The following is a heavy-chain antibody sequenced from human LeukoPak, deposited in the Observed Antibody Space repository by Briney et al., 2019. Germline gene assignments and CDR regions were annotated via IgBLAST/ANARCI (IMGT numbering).Heavy chain of an antibody. V-gene: IGHV3-66*01. CDR1: GFTVNGNY. D-gene: IGHD3-16*02. CDR3: ARGPGYRLRVDYGDY. J-gene: IGHJ4*02. CDR2: NQSGGNQ. Sequence: GGSLRLSSAASGFTVNGNYMRWVRQAPGEGLEWLSVNQSGGNQYFAASVKGRFTISRDSAKNTVFLQMDSLRAEDTAVYYCARGPGYRLRVDYGDYWGQGTLVTVST.